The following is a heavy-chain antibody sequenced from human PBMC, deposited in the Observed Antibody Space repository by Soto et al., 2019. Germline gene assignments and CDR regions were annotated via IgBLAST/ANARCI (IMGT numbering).Heavy chain of an antibody. D-gene: IGHD3-10*01. CDR3: ARHLGYYGSGSHVFDYYYYGMDV. CDR1: GCSFTSYW. V-gene: IGHV5-51*01. Sequence: GESLRISCKGSGCSFTSYWIGWMRQMPGKSLEWMGIIYPGDSDTRYSPSFQGQVTISADKSISTAYLQWSSLKASDTAMYYCARHLGYYGSGSHVFDYYYYGMDVWGQGTTVTVSS. J-gene: IGHJ6*02. CDR2: IYPGDSDT.